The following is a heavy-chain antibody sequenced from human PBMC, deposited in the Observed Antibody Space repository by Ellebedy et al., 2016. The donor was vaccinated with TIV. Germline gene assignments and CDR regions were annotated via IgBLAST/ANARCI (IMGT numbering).Heavy chain of an antibody. V-gene: IGHV3-21*05. J-gene: IGHJ4*02. CDR1: GFTFSSYS. CDR3: ARQREYSYGGYS. D-gene: IGHD5-18*01. CDR2: ISGSGSST. Sequence: GGSLRLXCEGSGFTFSSYSMNWVRQAPGKGLEWVANISGSGSSTEYAVAGRGRFTISRDNAKNSVFLLMNSLTDEDTAVYYCARQREYSYGGYSWGRGIQVTVSS.